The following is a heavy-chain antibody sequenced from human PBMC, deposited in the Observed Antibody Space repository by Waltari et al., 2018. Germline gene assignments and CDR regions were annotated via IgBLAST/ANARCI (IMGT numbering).Heavy chain of an antibody. D-gene: IGHD3-10*01. V-gene: IGHV1-2*04. CDR3: ARSIMGSGSYYTR. Sequence: QVQLVQSGAEVKKPGASVKVSCKASGYTFTGYYMHWVRQAPGQGLEWMGWINPNSGGTNYAQKLQGWVTMTRETSISTAYMELSRLRSDDTAVYYCARSIMGSGSYYTRWGQGTLVTVSS. CDR1: GYTFTGYY. CDR2: INPNSGGT. J-gene: IGHJ4*02.